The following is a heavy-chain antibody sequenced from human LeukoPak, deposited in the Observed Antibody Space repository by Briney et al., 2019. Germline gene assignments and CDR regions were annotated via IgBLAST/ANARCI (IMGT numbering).Heavy chain of an antibody. CDR3: AKGLSPYGGNSRVGDAFDI. V-gene: IGHV3-30*18. CDR2: ISYDGSNK. J-gene: IGHJ3*02. Sequence: GGSLRLSCAASGFTFSSYGMHWVRQAPGKGLEWVAVISYDGSNKYYADSVKGRFTISRDNSKNTLFLQMNSLRAEDTAVYFCAKGLSPYGGNSRVGDAFDIWGQGTMVTVSS. D-gene: IGHD4-23*01. CDR1: GFTFSSYG.